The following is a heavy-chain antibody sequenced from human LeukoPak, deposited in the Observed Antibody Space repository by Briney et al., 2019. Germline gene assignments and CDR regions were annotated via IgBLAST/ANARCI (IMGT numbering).Heavy chain of an antibody. D-gene: IGHD4-17*01. V-gene: IGHV4-59*01. CDR1: DGSITNFD. Sequence: SETLSLTCSVTDGSITNFDRSWVRQTPGKGLEFIGHVHYSGTANYNPSLRSRVTISIDSSKKHFFLKLKSVTAADTAVYYCATGYGDFRVEGRYFHSWGQGTLVTVSS. CDR2: VHYSGTA. J-gene: IGHJ4*02. CDR3: ATGYGDFRVEGRYFHS.